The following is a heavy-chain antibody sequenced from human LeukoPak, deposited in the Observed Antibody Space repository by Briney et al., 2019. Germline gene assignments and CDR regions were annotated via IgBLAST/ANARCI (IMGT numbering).Heavy chain of an antibody. V-gene: IGHV3-49*04. CDR2: IRSKAYGGTT. Sequence: GGSLRLSCTASGFTFGDYAMSWVRQAPGKGLEWVGFIRSKAYGGTTEYAASVKGRFTISRDDSKSIAYLQMNSLKTEDTAVYYCTRDQGVGATRRYYGMGVWGQGTTVTVSS. CDR3: TRDQGVGATRRYYGMGV. J-gene: IGHJ6*02. CDR1: GFTFGDYA. D-gene: IGHD1-26*01.